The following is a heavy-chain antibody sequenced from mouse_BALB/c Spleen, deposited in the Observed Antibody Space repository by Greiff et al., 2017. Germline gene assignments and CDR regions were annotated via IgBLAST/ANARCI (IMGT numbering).Heavy chain of an antibody. CDR3: ARESSSYWFAY. Sequence: VQLQQSGAELAKPGASVKMSCKASGYTFTSYWMHWVKQRPGQGLEWIGYINPSTGYTEYNQKFKDKATLTADKSSSTAYMQLSSLTSEDSAVYYGARESSSYWFAYWGQGTLVTVSA. J-gene: IGHJ3*01. D-gene: IGHD1-1*01. V-gene: IGHV1-7*01. CDR2: INPSTGYT. CDR1: GYTFTSYW.